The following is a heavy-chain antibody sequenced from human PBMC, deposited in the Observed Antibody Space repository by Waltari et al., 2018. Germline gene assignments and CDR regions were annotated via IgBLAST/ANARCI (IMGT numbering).Heavy chain of an antibody. V-gene: IGHV4-38-2*01. Sequence: QVQLQESGPGLVKPSETLSLTCAVSGYSISSGYYWGWIRQPPGKGLEWIGSIYHSGSTYYNPSLKSRVTISVDTSKNQFSLKLSSVTAADTAVYYCARKVQWLVRNGWFDPWGQGTLVTVSS. D-gene: IGHD6-19*01. CDR3: ARKVQWLVRNGWFDP. CDR2: IYHSGST. J-gene: IGHJ5*02. CDR1: GYSISSGYY.